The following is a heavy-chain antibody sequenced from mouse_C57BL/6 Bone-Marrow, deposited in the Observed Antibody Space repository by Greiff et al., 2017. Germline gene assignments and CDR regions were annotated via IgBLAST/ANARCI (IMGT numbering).Heavy chain of an antibody. D-gene: IGHD1-1*01. CDR2: IDPETGGT. CDR1: GYTFTDYE. Sequence: VKLMESGAELVRPGASVTLSCKASGYTFTDYEMHWVKQTPVHGLEWIGAIDPETGGTAYNQKFKGKAILTADKSSSTAYMELRSLTSEDSAVYYCTNYYGSSFAWFAYWGQGTLVTVSA. CDR3: TNYYGSSFAWFAY. J-gene: IGHJ3*01. V-gene: IGHV1-15*01.